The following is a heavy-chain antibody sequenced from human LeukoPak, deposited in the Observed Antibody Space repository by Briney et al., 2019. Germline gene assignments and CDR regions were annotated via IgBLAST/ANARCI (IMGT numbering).Heavy chain of an antibody. CDR1: GYRFTSYR. Sequence: GESLKISCKASGYRFTSYRIAWVRQMPGKGLEWMGIIYPNDSHTRYSPSFQGQVTISADKSISTAYLLWSSLKASDTAMYYCARLPNSGADLTWFDPWGQGTLVTVSS. V-gene: IGHV5-51*01. CDR2: IYPNDSHT. J-gene: IGHJ5*02. D-gene: IGHD3-10*01. CDR3: ARLPNSGADLTWFDP.